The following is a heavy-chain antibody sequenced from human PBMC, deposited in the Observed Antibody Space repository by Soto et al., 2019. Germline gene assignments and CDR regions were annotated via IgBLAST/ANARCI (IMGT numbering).Heavy chain of an antibody. J-gene: IGHJ4*02. CDR1: GFSLTSTAVG. CDR2: IYWDDKN. CDR3: AHGSGWLSDY. V-gene: IGHV2-5*02. Sequence: QITLKESGPTLVKPTQTLTLTCTFSGFSLTSTAVGVNWIRQPPGKALEWLALIYWDDKNQYNPSLKSRLTVTKDTSKNQVVLTMTNMDPVDTATYYCAHGSGWLSDYWGQGTLVTVSS. D-gene: IGHD6-19*01.